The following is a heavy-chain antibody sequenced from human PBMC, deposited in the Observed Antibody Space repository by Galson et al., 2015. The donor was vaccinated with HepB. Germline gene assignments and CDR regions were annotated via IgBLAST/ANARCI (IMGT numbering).Heavy chain of an antibody. CDR3: ARVPRGSGLFYYYYGMDV. CDR1: GFTFSDYY. D-gene: IGHD3-10*01. Sequence: LRLSCAASGFTFSDYYMTWIRQTPGKGLKWVSYISSGGDTMYYADSVKGRFTISRDNAKNSMYLQMNSLRAEDTAVYYCARVPRGSGLFYYYYGMDVWGQGTTVTVSS. J-gene: IGHJ6*02. V-gene: IGHV3-11*01. CDR2: ISSGGDTM.